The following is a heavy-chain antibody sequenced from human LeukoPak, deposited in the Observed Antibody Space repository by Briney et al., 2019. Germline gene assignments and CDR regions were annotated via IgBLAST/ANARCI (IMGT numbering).Heavy chain of an antibody. Sequence: GGSLRLSCAASGFTFSTYSMNWVRQAPGKGLEWVSSISSSSTYIYYADSVKGRFTISRDNAKNSLYLQMNSLRGEDTAVYYCTRDRSRAEDDWGQGTLVTVSS. J-gene: IGHJ4*02. CDR1: GFTFSTYS. D-gene: IGHD1-14*01. V-gene: IGHV3-21*01. CDR3: TRDRSRAEDD. CDR2: ISSSSTYI.